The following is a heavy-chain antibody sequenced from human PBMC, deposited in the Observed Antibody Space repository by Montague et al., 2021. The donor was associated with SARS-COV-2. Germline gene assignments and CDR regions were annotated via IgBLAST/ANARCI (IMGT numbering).Heavy chain of an antibody. J-gene: IGHJ6*02. CDR1: GGSFIGYY. CDR3: TREGYQVLWSDYYYYGMDV. Sequence: SETLSLTCAVSGGSFIGYYWSWIRQPPGKGLEWIGEINHSGSTNXXPSLKSRVTITVDTSKNQFSLKLRSVTAADTAVYYCTREGYQVLWSDYYYYGMDVWGQGTTVTVSS. V-gene: IGHV4-34*01. CDR2: INHSGST. D-gene: IGHD2-2*01.